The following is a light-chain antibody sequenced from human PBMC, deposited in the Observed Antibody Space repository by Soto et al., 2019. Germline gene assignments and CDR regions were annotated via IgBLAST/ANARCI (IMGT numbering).Light chain of an antibody. CDR3: QHYNSYSRT. CDR2: KAS. J-gene: IGKJ1*01. Sequence: DIQMTQSPSTLSASVGDRVAITCRASDNIDTWVAWYQQKPGEAPKLLIYKASKLENGDPSRFAGFGYGTSFTPSNASLQPDDSGTYYCQHYNSYSRTLGQGTKVDI. CDR1: DNIDTW. V-gene: IGKV1-5*03.